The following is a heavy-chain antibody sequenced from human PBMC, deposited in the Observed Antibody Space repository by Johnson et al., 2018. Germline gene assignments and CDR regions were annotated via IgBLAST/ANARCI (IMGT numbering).Heavy chain of an antibody. Sequence: VQLVEAGGGLVQPGGSLRLSCAASGFTFSSYAMSWVRQAPGKGLEWVSAISGSGGSTYYADLVKGRVTISRDNSKNTLYMHMNSLRAEDTAVDYCARAPYRSSSRYMDVWGKGTTVTVSS. V-gene: IGHV3-23*04. CDR2: ISGSGGST. D-gene: IGHD6-13*01. CDR1: GFTFSSYA. J-gene: IGHJ6*03. CDR3: ARAPYRSSSRYMDV.